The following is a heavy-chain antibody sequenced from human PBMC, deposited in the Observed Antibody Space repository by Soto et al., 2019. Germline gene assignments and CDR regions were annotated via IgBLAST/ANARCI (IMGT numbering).Heavy chain of an antibody. Sequence: GGSLRLSCAASGFTFSSYAMSWVRQAPGKGLEWVSAISGSGGSTYYADSVKGRFTISRDNSKNTLYLQMNSLRAEDTAVYYCAKDGFVVVPAAIPKPTPDYWGQGTQVTVSS. V-gene: IGHV3-23*01. CDR3: AKDGFVVVPAAIPKPTPDY. CDR1: GFTFSSYA. CDR2: ISGSGGST. D-gene: IGHD2-2*01. J-gene: IGHJ4*02.